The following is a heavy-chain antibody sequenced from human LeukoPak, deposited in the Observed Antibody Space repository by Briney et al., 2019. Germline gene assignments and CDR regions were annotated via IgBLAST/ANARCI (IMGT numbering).Heavy chain of an antibody. CDR3: ARAIMTYYYDSSGYYYYYYYMDV. V-gene: IGHV4-4*07. CDR1: GGSISSYY. D-gene: IGHD3-22*01. J-gene: IGHJ6*03. CDR2: IYTSGST. Sequence: PSETLSLTCTVSGGSISSYYWSWIRQPAGKGPEWIGRIYTSGSTNYNPSLKSRVTISVDKSKNQFSLKLSSVTAADTAVYYCARAIMTYYYDSSGYYYYYYYMDVWGKGTTVTVSS.